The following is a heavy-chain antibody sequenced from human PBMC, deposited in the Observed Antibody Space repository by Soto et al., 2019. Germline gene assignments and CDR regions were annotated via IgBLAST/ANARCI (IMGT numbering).Heavy chain of an antibody. CDR2: ISGGGGTT. CDR3: AKYYASGSYYHFDY. V-gene: IGHV3-23*01. CDR1: GFTFSNYA. J-gene: IGHJ4*02. Sequence: GGSLRLSCAVSGFTFSNYALSWVRQAPGKGLDWVSSISGGGGTTYYADSVRGRFTISRDNSKNALFLQMNSLRAEDTAVYFCAKYYASGSYYHFDYWGQGTLVTVSS. D-gene: IGHD3-10*01.